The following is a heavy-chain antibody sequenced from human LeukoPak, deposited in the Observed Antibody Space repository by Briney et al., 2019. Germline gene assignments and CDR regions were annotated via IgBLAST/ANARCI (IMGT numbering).Heavy chain of an antibody. D-gene: IGHD2-21*01. CDR2: INPNSGGT. V-gene: IGHV1-2*02. Sequence: GASVKVSCKASGYTFTGYYMHWVRQAPGQGLEWMGWINPNSGGTKYAQKFQGRVTVTTDTSISTAYMELSGLRSDDMAVYYCARGFVYCGGDCYQSERAFDIWGQGTMVSVSS. CDR3: ARGFVYCGGDCYQSERAFDI. CDR1: GYTFTGYY. J-gene: IGHJ3*02.